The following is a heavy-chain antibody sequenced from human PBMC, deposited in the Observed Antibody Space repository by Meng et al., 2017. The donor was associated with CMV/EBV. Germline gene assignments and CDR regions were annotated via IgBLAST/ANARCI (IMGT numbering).Heavy chain of an antibody. CDR2: ITWNSGSI. CDR3: AKVGRDCSSSSCYTGYYGMDV. J-gene: IGHJ6*02. D-gene: IGHD2-2*02. V-gene: IGHV3-9*01. CDR1: GFSFDDYA. Sequence: SLKISCVASGFSFDDYAMHWVRQAPGKGLEWVSGITWNSGSIDYADSVKGRFTIPRDNANDSLYLQMNSLRAEDTALYYCAKVGRDCSSSSCYTGYYGMDVWGQGTTVTVSS.